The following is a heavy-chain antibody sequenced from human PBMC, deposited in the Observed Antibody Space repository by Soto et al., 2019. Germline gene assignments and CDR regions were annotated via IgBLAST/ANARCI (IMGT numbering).Heavy chain of an antibody. CDR3: ARGRVYISSRWFDP. Sequence: ASVKVSCKASGYTFTSYDINWVRQATGQGLEWMGWMNPNSGNTGYAQKFQGRVTMTRNTSISTACMELSSLRSEDTAVYYCARGRVYISSRWFDPWGQGTLVTVSS. CDR2: MNPNSGNT. J-gene: IGHJ5*02. V-gene: IGHV1-8*01. CDR1: GYTFTSYD. D-gene: IGHD6-6*01.